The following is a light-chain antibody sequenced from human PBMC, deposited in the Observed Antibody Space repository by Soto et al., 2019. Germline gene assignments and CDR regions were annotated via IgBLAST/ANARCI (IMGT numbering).Light chain of an antibody. V-gene: IGKV2-28*01. J-gene: IGKJ5*01. CDR3: MQGKQAPPT. CDR1: QSLLHSNGYNY. CDR2: LGS. Sequence: DIVMTQSPLSLPVTPGEPASISCRSSQSLLHSNGYNYLDWYLQKPGQSTQFLIYLGSNRASGVPDMFSGSGAGTDFTLRIIRVEGEDVGVYYCMQGKQAPPTFGQGTRRQIK.